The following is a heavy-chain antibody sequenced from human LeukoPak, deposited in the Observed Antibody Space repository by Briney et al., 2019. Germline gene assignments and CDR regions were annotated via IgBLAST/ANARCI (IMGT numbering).Heavy chain of an antibody. V-gene: IGHV4-39*07. D-gene: IGHD3-10*01. J-gene: IGHJ6*03. CDR3: ARDRPRGDYYYYMDV. CDR1: GGSISSSSYY. CDR2: IYYSGST. Sequence: PSETLSLTCTVSGGSISSSSYYWGWIRQPPGKGLEWIGSIYYSGSTYYNPSLKSRVTISVDTSKNQFSLKLSSVTAADTAVYYCARDRPRGDYYYYMDVWGKGTTVTVSS.